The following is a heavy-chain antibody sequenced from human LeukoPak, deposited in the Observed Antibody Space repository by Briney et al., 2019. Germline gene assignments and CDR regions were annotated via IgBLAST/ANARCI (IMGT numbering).Heavy chain of an antibody. V-gene: IGHV3-7*04. CDR2: IKEDGSEK. CDR3: ARYGYTSGLDY. Sequence: PGGSLRLSCAASGFTFSSYWMSWVRRAPGKGLEWVANIKEDGSEKYYVDSVKGRFTITRDNAKNSLYLQMNSLRAEDTAVYYCARYGYTSGLDYWGQGILVTVSS. J-gene: IGHJ4*02. D-gene: IGHD6-19*01. CDR1: GFTFSSYW.